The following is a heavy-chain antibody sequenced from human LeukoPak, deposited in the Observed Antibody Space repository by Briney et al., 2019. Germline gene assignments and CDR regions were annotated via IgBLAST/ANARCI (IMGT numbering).Heavy chain of an antibody. J-gene: IGHJ4*02. Sequence: ASVKVSCKASGYTFTSYAMHWVRQAPGQRLEWMGWSNAGNGSTKYSQEFQGRVTITADKSTSTAYMELSSLRSEDTAVYYCARNLRFLEWFYWGQGTLVTVSS. CDR3: ARNLRFLEWFY. V-gene: IGHV1-3*02. D-gene: IGHD3-3*01. CDR2: SNAGNGST. CDR1: GYTFTSYA.